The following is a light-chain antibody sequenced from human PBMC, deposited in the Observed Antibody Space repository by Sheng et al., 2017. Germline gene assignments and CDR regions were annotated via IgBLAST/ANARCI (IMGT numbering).Light chain of an antibody. CDR1: QDIASN. CDR2: DAS. Sequence: DIQMTQSPSSLSASVGDRVTITCQASQDIASNLNWYQHKPGTAPRLLIYDASSLETGVPSRFRASGSGTHFNFTITSLQPEDIATYYCQQLGTFGGGTKVEI. J-gene: IGKJ4*01. V-gene: IGKV1-33*01. CDR3: QQLGT.